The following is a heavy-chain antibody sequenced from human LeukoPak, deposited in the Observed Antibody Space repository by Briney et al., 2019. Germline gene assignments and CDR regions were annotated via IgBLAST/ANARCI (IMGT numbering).Heavy chain of an antibody. CDR2: INHSGST. J-gene: IGHJ4*02. CDR1: GGSFSGYY. D-gene: IGHD4-17*01. CDR3: ARAVTTLGYGY. V-gene: IGHV4-34*01. Sequence: SETLSLTCAVYGGSFSGYYWSWIRQPPGKGLEWIGEINHSGSTNCNPSLKSRVTISVDTSKNQFSLKLSSVTAADTAVYYCARAVTTLGYGYWGQGTLVTVSS.